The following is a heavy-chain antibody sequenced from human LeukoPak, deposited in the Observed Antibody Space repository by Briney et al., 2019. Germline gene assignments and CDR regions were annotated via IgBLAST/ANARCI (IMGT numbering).Heavy chain of an antibody. D-gene: IGHD1-26*01. CDR2: ISWDGDST. J-gene: IGHJ4*02. V-gene: IGHV3-43D*03. Sequence: GGSLRLSWAAAGFAFDDFAMHWVRQGPRKGLEWVSLISWDGDSTYYVDSVKGRFTISRDNNKTSLYLQMTSLKTEDTALYYCAKGLGRGKWEPIDSRGQGTLVTVSS. CDR1: GFAFDDFA. CDR3: AKGLGRGKWEPIDS.